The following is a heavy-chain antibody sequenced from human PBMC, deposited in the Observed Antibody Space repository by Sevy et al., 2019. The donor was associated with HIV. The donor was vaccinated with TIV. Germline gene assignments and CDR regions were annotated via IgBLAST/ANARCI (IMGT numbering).Heavy chain of an antibody. Sequence: SETLSLTCTVSGGSISSGDYYCNWLRQAPGKGPEWIGYIYHGLSNFYNPSLQSRATVSVDRSKNQFSLTLTSVNATDTAVYYCARESGSTYLLIDSWGPGTLVTVSS. V-gene: IGHV4-30-4*01. CDR1: GGSISSGDYY. CDR3: ARESGSTYLLIDS. CDR2: IYHGLSN. D-gene: IGHD2-15*01. J-gene: IGHJ4*02.